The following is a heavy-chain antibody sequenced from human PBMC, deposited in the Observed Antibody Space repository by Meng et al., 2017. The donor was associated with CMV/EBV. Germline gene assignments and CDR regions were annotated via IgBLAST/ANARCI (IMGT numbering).Heavy chain of an antibody. D-gene: IGHD6-6*01. J-gene: IGHJ4*02. CDR3: ASSDGDSSSSILDY. CDR2: IIPIFGTA. CDR1: GGTFSSYA. V-gene: IGHV1-69*05. Sequence: SVKVSCKASGGTFSSYAISWVRQAPGQGLEWMGGIIPIFGTANYAQKFQGRVTITTDESTSTAYMELRSLRSDDTAVYYCASSDGDSSSSILDYWGQGTLVTVSS.